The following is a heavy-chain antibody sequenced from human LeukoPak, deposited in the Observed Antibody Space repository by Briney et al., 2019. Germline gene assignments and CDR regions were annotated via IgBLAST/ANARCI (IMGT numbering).Heavy chain of an antibody. Sequence: PGGSLRLSCAASGVTFSIYAMSGVREAPGKGLEWGSAISGSGGSTYYADSVKGRFTISRDNSKNTLYLQMNSLRAEDTAVYYCAKECQRSSGSYYVYWGQGTLVTVSS. CDR3: AKECQRSSGSYYVY. V-gene: IGHV3-23*01. CDR2: ISGSGGST. J-gene: IGHJ4*02. CDR1: GVTFSIYA. D-gene: IGHD3-10*01.